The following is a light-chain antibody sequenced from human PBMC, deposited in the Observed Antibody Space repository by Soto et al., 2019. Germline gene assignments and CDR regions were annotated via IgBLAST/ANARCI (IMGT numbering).Light chain of an antibody. CDR3: QQFGSSPGFT. CDR2: GAS. CDR1: QSINSRY. Sequence: EIVLTQSPGTLSLSPGERATLSCRASQSINSRYLAWYQQKPGQAPRLLIYGASSRATGIPGRFSGSGSGTHFTLTISRLEPEDLALYYCQQFGSSPGFTFGPGTKVDIK. J-gene: IGKJ3*01. V-gene: IGKV3-20*01.